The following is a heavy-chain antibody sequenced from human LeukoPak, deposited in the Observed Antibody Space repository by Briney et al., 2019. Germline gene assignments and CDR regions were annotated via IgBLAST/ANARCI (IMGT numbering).Heavy chain of an antibody. CDR2: IYHSGST. CDR3: ARALAGWFDP. CDR1: GYSISSGYY. Sequence: PSETLSLTCTVSGYSISSGYYWGWIRQPPGKGLEWIGSIYHSGSTYYNPSLKSRVTISVDTSKNQFSLKLSSVTAADTAVYYCARALAGWFDPWGQGTLVTVSS. J-gene: IGHJ5*02. V-gene: IGHV4-38-2*02.